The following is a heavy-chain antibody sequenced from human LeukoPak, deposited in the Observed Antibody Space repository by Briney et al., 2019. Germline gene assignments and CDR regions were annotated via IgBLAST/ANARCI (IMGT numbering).Heavy chain of an antibody. Sequence: GGSLRLSCAASGFTFSSYEMNWVREAPGRGLEWVSYISSSGSTIYYADSVKGRFTISRDNAKNSLYPQMNSLRAEDTAVYYCARSDYYGSGSYGYWGQGTPVTVSS. D-gene: IGHD3-10*01. J-gene: IGHJ4*02. CDR1: GFTFSSYE. V-gene: IGHV3-48*03. CDR3: ARSDYYGSGSYGY. CDR2: ISSSGSTI.